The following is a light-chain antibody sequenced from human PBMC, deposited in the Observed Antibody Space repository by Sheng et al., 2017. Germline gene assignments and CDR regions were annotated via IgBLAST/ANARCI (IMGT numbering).Light chain of an antibody. CDR2: KDD. CDR3: QTWDTGTAV. CDR1: ALGSKH. J-gene: IGLJ3*02. V-gene: IGLV3-1*01. Sequence: SYELTQPPSVSVSPGQTATITCSGHALGSKHATWYQQKPGQSPLLVIYKDDKLPSGIPERFSGSNSGNTATLTISGSQTLDEAVYYCQTWDTGTAVFGGGTLLTVL.